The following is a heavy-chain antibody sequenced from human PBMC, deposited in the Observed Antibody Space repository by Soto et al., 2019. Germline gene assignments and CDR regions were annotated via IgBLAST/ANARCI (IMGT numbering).Heavy chain of an antibody. CDR1: GSDITTYY. CDR3: ARCPIDHNWFDP. V-gene: IGHV4-59*01. CDR2: IYDTVST. J-gene: IGHJ5*02. D-gene: IGHD3-9*01. Sequence: SETLSLTCTVSGSDITTYYWSWLRQSPGKGLEWIGHIYDTVSTTYNPSLKSRVTISVDTSNKQFSLRLTSVTAADTAVYYCARCPIDHNWFDPWGQGTLVTVSS.